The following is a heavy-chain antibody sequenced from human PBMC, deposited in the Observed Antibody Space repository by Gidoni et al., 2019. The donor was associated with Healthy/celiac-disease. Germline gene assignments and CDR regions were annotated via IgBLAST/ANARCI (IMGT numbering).Heavy chain of an antibody. V-gene: IGHV4-34*01. J-gene: IGHJ2*01. CDR1: GGSFSGYY. D-gene: IGHD2-21*02. Sequence: QVHLQQWGAGLLKPSETLSLNCAVYGGSFSGYYWSWIRQPPGKGLEWIGEINHSGRTNYNPSLKGRVTISIDTSKNQFSLKLSSVTAADTSVYYCARGPYCGGDCYHWYFDLWGRGTLVTVSS. CDR2: INHSGRT. CDR3: ARGPYCGGDCYHWYFDL.